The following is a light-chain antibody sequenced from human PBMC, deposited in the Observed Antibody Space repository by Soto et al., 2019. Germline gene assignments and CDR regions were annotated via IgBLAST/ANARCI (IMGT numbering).Light chain of an antibody. J-gene: IGLJ1*01. Sequence: QSVLTQPASVSGSPGQSITISCTGTSSDIGTYNLVSWYQHYPGKAPKLMIYEGIKRPSGVSNRFSGSKSGNTAFLTISGLQAEDEADYYCSSYTSSSTLCVFGTGTKVTVL. CDR1: SSDIGTYNL. CDR2: EGI. V-gene: IGLV2-14*02. CDR3: SSYTSSSTLCV.